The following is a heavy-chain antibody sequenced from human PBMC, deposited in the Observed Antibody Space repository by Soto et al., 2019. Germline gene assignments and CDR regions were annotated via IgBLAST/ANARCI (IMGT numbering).Heavy chain of an antibody. CDR3: TRGGTRTTYWGLFDS. CDR2: ISGDASST. CDR1: GFTFSDNW. V-gene: IGHV3-74*01. Sequence: EVKVVESGGGLVQPGGSLRLSCAASGFTFSDNWMHWVRQPPGKGPVWVSRISGDASSTSYADSVKGRFTISRDSTKNTVYLQMDSLRVEDKAVYYCTRGGTRTTYWGLFDSWGQGTLVTVS. J-gene: IGHJ4*02. D-gene: IGHD7-27*01.